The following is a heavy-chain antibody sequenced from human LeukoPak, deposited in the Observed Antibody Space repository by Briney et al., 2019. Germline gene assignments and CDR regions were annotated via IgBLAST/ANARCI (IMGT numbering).Heavy chain of an antibody. V-gene: IGHV1-8*01. CDR2: MNPNSGNT. Sequence: ASVKVSCKASGYTFTSYDINWVRQATGQGLEWMGWMNPNSGNTGYAQKFQGRVTMTRNTSISTAYMEPSSLRSEDTAVYYCASKPRIVGATTDYWGQGTLVTVSS. CDR1: GYTFTSYD. CDR3: ASKPRIVGATTDY. J-gene: IGHJ4*02. D-gene: IGHD1-26*01.